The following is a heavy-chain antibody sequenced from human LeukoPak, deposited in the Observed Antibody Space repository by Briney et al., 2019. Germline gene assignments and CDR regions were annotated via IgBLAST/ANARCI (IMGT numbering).Heavy chain of an antibody. CDR2: INPSGGST. V-gene: IGHV1-46*01. Sequence: GASVKVSCKASGYTFTSYYMHWVRQAPGQGLEWMGIINPSGGSTSYAQKFQGRVTMTRDMSTSTVYMELSSLRSEDTAVYYCARDGIRLSYYDFWSGYYYNWFDPWGQGTLVTVSS. CDR3: ARDGIRLSYYDFWSGYYYNWFDP. J-gene: IGHJ5*02. CDR1: GYTFTSYY. D-gene: IGHD3-3*01.